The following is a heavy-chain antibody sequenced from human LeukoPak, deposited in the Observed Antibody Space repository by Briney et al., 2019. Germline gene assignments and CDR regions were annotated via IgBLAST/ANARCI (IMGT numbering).Heavy chain of an antibody. V-gene: IGHV4-34*01. Sequence: SETLPLTCAVYGGSFSGYYWSWIRQPPGKGLEWIGEINHSGSTNYNPSLKSRVTISVDTSKNQFSLKLSSVTAADTAVYYRASAAYCSSTSCYLGWFDPWGQGTLVTVSS. J-gene: IGHJ5*02. CDR2: INHSGST. D-gene: IGHD2-2*01. CDR1: GGSFSGYY. CDR3: ASAAYCSSTSCYLGWFDP.